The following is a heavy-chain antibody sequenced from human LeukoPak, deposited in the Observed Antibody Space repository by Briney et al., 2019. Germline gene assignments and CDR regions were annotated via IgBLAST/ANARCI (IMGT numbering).Heavy chain of an antibody. Sequence: SETLSLTCTVSGGSVSSGRYHWSWIRQPPGKGLEWIGYIYYSGSTNYNPSLKSRVTISVDTSKNQFYLKLSSVTAADTAVYYCAAPSWGYSSSWYYFDYWGQGTLVTVSS. CDR3: AAPSWGYSSSWYYFDY. J-gene: IGHJ4*02. V-gene: IGHV4-61*01. D-gene: IGHD6-13*01. CDR1: GGSVSSGRYH. CDR2: IYYSGST.